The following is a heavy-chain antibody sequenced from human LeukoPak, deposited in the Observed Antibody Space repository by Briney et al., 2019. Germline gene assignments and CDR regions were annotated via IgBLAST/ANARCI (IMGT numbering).Heavy chain of an antibody. V-gene: IGHV4-59*01. CDR1: GGSISSYY. Sequence: PSETLSLTCTVSGGSISSYYWSWIRQPPGKGLEWIGYIYYSGSTNYNPSLKSRVTISVDTSKNQFSLKLSSVTAADTAVYYCARDGNYYGSGSYYGMDVWGQGTTVTVSS. CDR2: IYYSGST. D-gene: IGHD3-10*01. J-gene: IGHJ6*02. CDR3: ARDGNYYGSGSYYGMDV.